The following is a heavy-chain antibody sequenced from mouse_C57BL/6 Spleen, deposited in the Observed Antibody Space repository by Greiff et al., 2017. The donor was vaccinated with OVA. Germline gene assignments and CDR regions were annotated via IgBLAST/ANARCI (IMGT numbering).Heavy chain of an antibody. V-gene: IGHV5-17*01. CDR3: ARMYYDSNPAWFAY. J-gene: IGHJ3*01. CDR1: GFTFSDYG. D-gene: IGHD1-1*01. CDR2: ISSGSSTI. Sequence: EVKLMESGGGLVKPGGSLKLSCAASGFTFSDYGMHWVRQAPEKGLEWVAYISSGSSTIYYADTVKGRFTISRDNAKNTLFLQMTSLRSEDTAMYYCARMYYDSNPAWFAYWGQGTLVTVAA.